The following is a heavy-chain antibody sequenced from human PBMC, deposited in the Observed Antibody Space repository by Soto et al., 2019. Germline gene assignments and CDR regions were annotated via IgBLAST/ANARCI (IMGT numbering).Heavy chain of an antibody. CDR1: GFTFSSYA. J-gene: IGHJ4*02. CDR3: AKRRSSSTFDY. CDR2: ISGSDDST. V-gene: IGHV3-23*01. D-gene: IGHD6-6*01. Sequence: PGGSLRLSCAASGFTFSSYAMSWVRQAPGKGLEWVSVISGSDDSTYYADSVKGRFTISRDKSKNTLYLQMNSLRAEDTAVYYCAKRRSSSTFDYWGQGTLVTVSS.